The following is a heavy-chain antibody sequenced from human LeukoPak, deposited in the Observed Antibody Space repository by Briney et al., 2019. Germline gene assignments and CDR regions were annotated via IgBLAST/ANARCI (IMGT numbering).Heavy chain of an antibody. V-gene: IGHV3-23*01. J-gene: IGHJ4*02. CDR2: ISGSGGRT. CDR3: AKDDCSGGSCYPDY. D-gene: IGHD2-15*01. CDR1: GFTFSSYG. Sequence: GGSLRLSCAASGFTFSSYGMSWVRQAPGKGLEWVSAISGSGGRTYYADSVKGRFTISRDNSKNTLYLQMNSLRAEDTAVYYCAKDDCSGGSCYPDYWGQGTLVTVSS.